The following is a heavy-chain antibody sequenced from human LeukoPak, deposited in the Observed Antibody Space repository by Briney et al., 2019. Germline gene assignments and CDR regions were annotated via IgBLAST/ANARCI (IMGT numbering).Heavy chain of an antibody. Sequence: GGSLRLSCAASGFTFSSYWMSWVRQAPGKGLEWVANIKQDGSEKYYVDSVKGRFTISRDNSKNSLYLQMNSLRTEDTALYYCAEDGGYCSGGSCYSVPFDYWGQGTLVTVSS. D-gene: IGHD2-15*01. CDR1: GFTFSSYW. CDR2: IKQDGSEK. J-gene: IGHJ4*02. V-gene: IGHV3-7*03. CDR3: AEDGGYCSGGSCYSVPFDY.